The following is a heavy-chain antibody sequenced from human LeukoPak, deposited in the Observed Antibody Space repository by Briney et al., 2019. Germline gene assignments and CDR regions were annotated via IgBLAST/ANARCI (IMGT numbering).Heavy chain of an antibody. CDR1: GDFITAYY. CDR2: VYYSGST. Sequence: SETLSLTCTVSGDFITAYYWSWIRQSPGKGLEWIGYVYYSGSTEYNPSLRSRVTISLEMSKHQFSLNLTSVTAADTAVYYCASNTGTVFDYWGQGVLLTVSS. V-gene: IGHV4-59*01. J-gene: IGHJ4*02. CDR3: ASNTGTVFDY. D-gene: IGHD7-27*01.